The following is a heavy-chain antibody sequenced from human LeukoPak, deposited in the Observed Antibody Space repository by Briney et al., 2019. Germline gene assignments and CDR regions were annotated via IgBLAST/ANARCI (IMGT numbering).Heavy chain of an antibody. Sequence: GGSLRLSCAASGFTFSDYSMQWVRQAPGKGLNWVAFIRYDGNNKYYADSVKGPFTISRDNSKNMLYLEMNSLSTEDTAVYYCAKVRYCSGVNCYPDDNWGQGTLVTVSS. D-gene: IGHD2-15*01. CDR1: GFTFSDYS. CDR3: AKVRYCSGVNCYPDDN. CDR2: IRYDGNNK. J-gene: IGHJ4*02. V-gene: IGHV3-30*02.